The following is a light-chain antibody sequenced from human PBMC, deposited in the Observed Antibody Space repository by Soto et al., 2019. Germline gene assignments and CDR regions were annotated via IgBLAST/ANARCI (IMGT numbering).Light chain of an antibody. V-gene: IGKV3-20*01. CDR1: QSVSSGD. Sequence: EIVLTQSPGTLSLSPGERATLSCRASQSVSSGDLAWYQQKPGQAPRLVIYGTSSRATGIPDRFSGRGSGTDFTLNISRLEPEDFAVYSCQQYCRSPSWTFGQGTKVEIK. CDR3: QQYCRSPSWT. CDR2: GTS. J-gene: IGKJ1*01.